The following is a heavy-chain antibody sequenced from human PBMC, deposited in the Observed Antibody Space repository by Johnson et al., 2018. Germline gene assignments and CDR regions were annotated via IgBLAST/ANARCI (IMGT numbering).Heavy chain of an antibody. CDR2: ISGSGGST. Sequence: VQLVESGGGLVQAGGSLILSCAASGFTFSNDAMSWVRQAPGKGLEWVSAISGSGGSTYYADSATGRVTISRDNSKNTLYLQMNSLRAEDTAVYYCAKDFMTTAAEYFQHWGQGTLVTVSS. V-gene: IGHV3-23*04. D-gene: IGHD1-14*01. CDR3: AKDFMTTAAEYFQH. J-gene: IGHJ1*01. CDR1: GFTFSNDA.